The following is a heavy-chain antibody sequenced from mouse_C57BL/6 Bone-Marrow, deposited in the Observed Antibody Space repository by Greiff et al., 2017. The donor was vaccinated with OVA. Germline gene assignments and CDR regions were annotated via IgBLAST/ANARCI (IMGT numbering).Heavy chain of an antibody. V-gene: IGHV1-22*01. Sequence: EVKLMESGPELVKPGASVKMSCKASGYTFTDYNMHWVKQSHGKSLEWIGYINPNNGGTSYNQKFKGKATLTVNKSSSTAYMELRSLTSEDSAVYYCASDYYSSSYNYWGQGTTLTVSS. J-gene: IGHJ2*01. CDR3: ASDYYSSSYNY. CDR1: GYTFTDYN. D-gene: IGHD1-1*01. CDR2: INPNNGGT.